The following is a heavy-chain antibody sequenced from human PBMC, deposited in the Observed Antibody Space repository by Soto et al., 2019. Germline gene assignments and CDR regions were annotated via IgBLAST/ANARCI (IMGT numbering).Heavy chain of an antibody. CDR3: ARLGGYYQAFDQ. J-gene: IGHJ4*02. D-gene: IGHD3-22*01. Sequence: SETLSLTCTVSGGSISSYYWSWIRQTPEKGLEWIGYVYYNWATNYNPSLKSRVTISVDTSKNQFSLKLNSVTAADTAVYYCARLGGYYQAFDQWGQGSLVTVSS. CDR1: GGSISSYY. V-gene: IGHV4-59*08. CDR2: VYYNWAT.